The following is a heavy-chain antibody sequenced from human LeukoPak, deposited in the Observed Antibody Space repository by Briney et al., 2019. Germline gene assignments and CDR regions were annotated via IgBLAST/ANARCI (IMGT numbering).Heavy chain of an antibody. CDR2: IYYSGST. CDR3: ASGSHYVWGSYRYTNDAFDI. J-gene: IGHJ3*02. D-gene: IGHD3-16*02. CDR1: GYSISSGYY. V-gene: IGHV4-61*01. Sequence: SETLSLTCTVSGYSISSGYYWGWIRQPPGKGLEWIGYIYYSGSTNYNPSLKSRVTISVDTSKNQFSLKLSSVTAADTAVYYCASGSHYVWGSYRYTNDAFDIWGQGTMVTVSS.